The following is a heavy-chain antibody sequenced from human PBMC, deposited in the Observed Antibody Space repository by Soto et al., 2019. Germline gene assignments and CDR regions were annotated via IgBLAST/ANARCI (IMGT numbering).Heavy chain of an antibody. Sequence: QVQLVQSGAEVKKPGSSVKVSCKASGGTFSSYTISWVRQAPGQGLEWMGRIIPILGIANYAQKFQGRVTITEDKSTSTAYMELSSLRSEDTAVYYCAREALTMTTVTTYWFDPWGQGTLVTVSS. CDR1: GGTFSSYT. CDR2: IIPILGIA. J-gene: IGHJ5*02. V-gene: IGHV1-69*08. CDR3: AREALTMTTVTTYWFDP. D-gene: IGHD4-4*01.